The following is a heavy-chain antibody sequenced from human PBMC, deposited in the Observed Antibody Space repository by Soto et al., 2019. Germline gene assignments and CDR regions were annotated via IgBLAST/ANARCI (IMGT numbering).Heavy chain of an antibody. CDR1: GFTFSSYA. Sequence: GGSLRLSCEASGFTFSSYAMHWVRQAPGKGLEWVAVISYDVSNKYYADSVKGRFTISRDNSKNTLYLQMNSLRAEDTAVYYCARVTNASTWNYLFDYWGQGTLVTVAS. J-gene: IGHJ4*02. V-gene: IGHV3-30-3*01. CDR2: ISYDVSNK. D-gene: IGHD1-7*01. CDR3: ARVTNASTWNYLFDY.